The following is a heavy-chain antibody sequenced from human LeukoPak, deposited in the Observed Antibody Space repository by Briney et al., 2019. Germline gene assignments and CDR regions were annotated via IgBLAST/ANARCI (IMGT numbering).Heavy chain of an antibody. D-gene: IGHD1-26*01. J-gene: IGHJ4*02. V-gene: IGHV3-66*02. Sequence: GGALRLPCAASGFTVSSNYMSWVRQAPGKGVGWGSVIYSGGSTYYPDAVKGPFTISIDNSKITLNLQMNSRRAEDTAVYYCARDRRSGVRSHFDYWGQGTLVPVSS. CDR3: ARDRRSGVRSHFDY. CDR1: GFTVSSNY. CDR2: IYSGGST.